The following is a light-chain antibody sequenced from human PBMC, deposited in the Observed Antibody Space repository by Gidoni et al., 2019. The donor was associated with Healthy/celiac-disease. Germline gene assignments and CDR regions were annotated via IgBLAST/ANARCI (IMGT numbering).Light chain of an antibody. CDR2: GNS. Sequence: QSVLTQPPSVSGAPGQRVTISCTGSSSNIGAGYDVHWYQQLPGTAPKLLIDGNSNRPSGVPDRFSGSKSGTSASLAITGLQAEDEADYYCQSYDSSLSGRWVFGGGTKLTVL. CDR3: QSYDSSLSGRWV. V-gene: IGLV1-40*01. J-gene: IGLJ3*02. CDR1: SSNIGAGYD.